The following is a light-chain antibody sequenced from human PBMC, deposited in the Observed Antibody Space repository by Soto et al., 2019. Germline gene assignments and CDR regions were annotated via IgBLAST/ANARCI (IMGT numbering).Light chain of an antibody. V-gene: IGKV1-39*01. J-gene: IGKJ3*01. CDR2: ASS. CDR1: QSISTY. Sequence: DIQMTQSPSALSASLGERVTITCRASQSISTYLNWYQQKPGKAPNLLIYASSGLQSGVPSRFSGTGSGTEFTLTISSLQPEDSATYYCQQSYSNSFTFGPGTRVDLK. CDR3: QQSYSNSFT.